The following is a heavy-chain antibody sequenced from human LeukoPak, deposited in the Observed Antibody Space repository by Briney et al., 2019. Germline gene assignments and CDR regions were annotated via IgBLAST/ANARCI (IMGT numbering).Heavy chain of an antibody. J-gene: IGHJ4*02. V-gene: IGHV4-38-2*01. CDR2: IYHSGSI. CDR1: GYSISSGYY. CDR3: ASSLEFYYNVDY. Sequence: SETLSLTCAVSGYSISSGYYWGWIRQPPGKGLEWIGSIYHSGSIHYNPSLKSRVTISVDTSKNQFSLKLYSVTAADTAVYYCASSLEFYYNVDYWGQGTLVTVSS. D-gene: IGHD3-10*01.